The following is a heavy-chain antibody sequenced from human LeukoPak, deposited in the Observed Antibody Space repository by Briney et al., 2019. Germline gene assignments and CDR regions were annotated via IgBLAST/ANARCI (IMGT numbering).Heavy chain of an antibody. D-gene: IGHD3-22*01. J-gene: IGHJ4*02. CDR3: ARGDYYDSSGYYVYYFDY. CDR2: IYYSGST. Sequence: SETLSLTCTVSGGSISSGGYYWSWIRQHPGKGLEWIGYIYYSGSTYYNPSLKSRVTISVDTSKNQFSLKLSSATAADTAVYYCARGDYYDSSGYYVYYFDYWGQGTLVTVSS. V-gene: IGHV4-31*03. CDR1: GGSISSGGYY.